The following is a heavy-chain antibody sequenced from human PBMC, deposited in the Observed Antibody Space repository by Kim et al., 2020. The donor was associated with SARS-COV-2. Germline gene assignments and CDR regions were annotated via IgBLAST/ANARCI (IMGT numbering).Heavy chain of an antibody. CDR2: ISSSGSTI. V-gene: IGHV3-48*03. CDR1: GFTFSSYE. CDR3: ARDSRGWNLGYYYYGMDV. Sequence: GGSLSLSCAASGFTFSSYEMNWVRQAPGKGLEWVSYISSSGSTIYYADSVKGRFTISRDNAKNSLYLQMNSLRAEDTAVYYCARDSRGWNLGYYYYGMDVWGQGTTVTVSS. D-gene: IGHD3-16*01. J-gene: IGHJ6*02.